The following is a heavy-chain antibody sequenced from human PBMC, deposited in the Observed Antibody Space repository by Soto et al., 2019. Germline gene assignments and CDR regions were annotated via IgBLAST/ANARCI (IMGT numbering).Heavy chain of an antibody. J-gene: IGHJ5*02. CDR3: AHITAAAGTVWFDP. CDR2: IYWDDDK. D-gene: IGHD6-13*01. Sequence: QITLKESGPTLVKPTQTLTLTCTFSGFSLSTSGVGVGWIRQPPGKALEWLALIYWDDDKRYSPSLKSRLTIPKDTSKNQVVLTMTNMDPVDTATYYCAHITAAAGTVWFDPWGQGTLVTVSS. V-gene: IGHV2-5*02. CDR1: GFSLSTSGVG.